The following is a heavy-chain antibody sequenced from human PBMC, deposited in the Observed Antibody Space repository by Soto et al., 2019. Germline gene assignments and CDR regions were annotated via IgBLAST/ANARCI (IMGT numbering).Heavy chain of an antibody. CDR3: VRDAGYGTLDY. CDR2: IYHTGRA. J-gene: IGHJ4*02. CDR1: DDSISSHHL. Sequence: SETLSLTCTVSDDSISSHHLSWIRQPPGKGLEWIGYIYHTGRAFYNSSLKSRVSMSVDNSKNQISLNLRSVTAADTAIYYCVRDAGYGTLDYWGQGTLVTVSS. V-gene: IGHV4-59*11. D-gene: IGHD5-18*01.